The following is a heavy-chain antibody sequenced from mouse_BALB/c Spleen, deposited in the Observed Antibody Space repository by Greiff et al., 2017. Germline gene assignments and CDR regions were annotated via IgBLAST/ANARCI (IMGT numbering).Heavy chain of an antibody. J-gene: IGHJ4*01. CDR3: AKNRYGGAMDY. CDR1: GYAFTNYL. CDR2: INPGSGGT. D-gene: IGHD2-14*01. V-gene: IGHV1-54*01. Sequence: QVQLQQSGAELVRPGTSVKVSCKASGYAFTNYLIEWVKQRPGQGLEWIGVINPGSGGTNYNEKFKGKATLTADKSSSTAYMQLSSLTSDDSAVYFCAKNRYGGAMDYWGQGTSVTVSS.